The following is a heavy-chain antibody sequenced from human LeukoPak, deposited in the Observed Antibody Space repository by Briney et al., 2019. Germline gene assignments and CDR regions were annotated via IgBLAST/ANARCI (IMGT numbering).Heavy chain of an antibody. J-gene: IGHJ4*02. V-gene: IGHV3-23*01. CDR2: ISGSGDNT. D-gene: IGHD1-1*01. CDR1: GFTFSSYA. CDR3: TTESGADGTAGTPWRGY. Sequence: GGSLRLSCAASGFTFSSYAMSWVRQAPGKGLEWVSAISGSGDNTYYADSVKGRFTISRDNSKNTLYLQMNSLKTEDTAVYYCTTESGADGTAGTPWRGYWGQGTLVTVSS.